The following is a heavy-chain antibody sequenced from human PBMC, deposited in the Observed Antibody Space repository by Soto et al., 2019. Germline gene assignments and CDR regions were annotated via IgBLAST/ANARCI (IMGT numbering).Heavy chain of an antibody. D-gene: IGHD2-2*01. CDR2: ISAYNGNT. CDR1: GYTFTSYG. Sequence: ASVKVSCKASGYTFTSYGISWVRQAPGQGLEWMGWISAYNGNTNYAQKLQGRVTMTTDTSTSTAYMELRSLRSDDTAVYYCASGRYCSSTSCYAFDIWGQGTMVTVSS. CDR3: ASGRYCSSTSCYAFDI. J-gene: IGHJ3*02. V-gene: IGHV1-18*01.